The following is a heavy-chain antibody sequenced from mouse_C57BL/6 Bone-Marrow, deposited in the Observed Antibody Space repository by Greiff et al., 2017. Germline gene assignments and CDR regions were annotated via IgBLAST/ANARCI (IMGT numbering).Heavy chain of an antibody. J-gene: IGHJ1*03. Sequence: QVQLQQSGAELMKPGASVKLSCKASGYTFTSYWMQWVKQRPGQGLEWIGEIDPSDSYTNYNQKFKGKATLTVDTSSSTAYMQLSSLTSEDSAVYYCASCTTGEEYFDVWGTGTTVTVSS. CDR2: IDPSDSYT. V-gene: IGHV1-50*01. D-gene: IGHD1-1*01. CDR1: GYTFTSYW. CDR3: ASCTTGEEYFDV.